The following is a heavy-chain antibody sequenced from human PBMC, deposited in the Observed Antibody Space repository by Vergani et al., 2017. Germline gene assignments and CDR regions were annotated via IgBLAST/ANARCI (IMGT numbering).Heavy chain of an antibody. CDR3: AGRFFARYNWNYGLDP. D-gene: IGHD1-7*01. Sequence: QVQLQESGPGLVKPSQTLSLTCTVSGGSIRSGDYYWSWIRQHPGKGLEWIGYISYSGSTYYNPSLKSRVTISEDTSKNQFSLKLSSVTAADTAVYYCAGRFFARYNWNYGLDPWGQGTLVTVSS. CDR2: ISYSGST. CDR1: GGSIRSGDYY. V-gene: IGHV4-31*03. J-gene: IGHJ5*02.